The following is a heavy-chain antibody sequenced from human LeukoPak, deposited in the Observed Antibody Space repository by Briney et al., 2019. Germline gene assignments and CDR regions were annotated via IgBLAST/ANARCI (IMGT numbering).Heavy chain of an antibody. V-gene: IGHV1-2*02. CDR3: ARDGTGVYNLVQY. J-gene: IGHJ4*02. CDR2: INPNSGGT. D-gene: IGHD5-24*01. Sequence: GASVKVSCTASGYXFTGYYMHWVRQAPGQGLEWMGWINPNSGGTNYAQKFQGKVTMTRDTSISAVYMELSRLRSDDTAVYYCARDGTGVYNLVQYWGQGTLVTVSS. CDR1: GYXFTGYY.